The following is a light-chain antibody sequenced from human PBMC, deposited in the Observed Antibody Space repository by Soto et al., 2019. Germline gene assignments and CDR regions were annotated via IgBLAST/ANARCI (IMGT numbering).Light chain of an antibody. Sequence: EIVLTQSPGTLSLSPGERATLSCRASQSVSSSYLAWYQQKPGQAPRLLIYGASIWATGIPDRLSGSGSGTDFTLTISRLEPEDFAVYYCQQYGSSPKTFGQGTKVEIK. CDR3: QQYGSSPKT. V-gene: IGKV3-20*01. CDR1: QSVSSSY. J-gene: IGKJ1*01. CDR2: GAS.